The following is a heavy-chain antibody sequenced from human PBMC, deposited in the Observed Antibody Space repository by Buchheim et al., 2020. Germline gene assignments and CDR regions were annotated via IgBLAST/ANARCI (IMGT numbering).Heavy chain of an antibody. CDR3: ARDVYYDSSGYSDYYYYGMDV. CDR1: GFTFSSYG. CDR2: IWYDGSNK. D-gene: IGHD3-22*01. V-gene: IGHV3-33*01. J-gene: IGHJ6*02. Sequence: VQLVESGGGLVQPGGSLRLSCAASGFTFSSYGMHWVRQAPGKGLEWVAVIWYDGSNKYYADSVKGRFTISRDNSKNTLYLQMNSLRAEDTAVYYCARDVYYDSSGYSDYYYYGMDVWGQGTT.